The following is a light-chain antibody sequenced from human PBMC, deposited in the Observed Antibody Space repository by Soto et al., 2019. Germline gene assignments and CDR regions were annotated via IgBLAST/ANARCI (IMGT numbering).Light chain of an antibody. Sequence: EIVLTQSPDTLSLSTGETATRSYRASQTVIHNYLAWPQQKPAQTPRLLMYGASSRATGIPDRFSGTGSGTDFTLTISRLEPEDFAVYYCQQYGSSPYTFGLGTKVDIK. CDR1: QTVIHNY. V-gene: IGKV3-20*01. J-gene: IGKJ2*01. CDR2: GAS. CDR3: QQYGSSPYT.